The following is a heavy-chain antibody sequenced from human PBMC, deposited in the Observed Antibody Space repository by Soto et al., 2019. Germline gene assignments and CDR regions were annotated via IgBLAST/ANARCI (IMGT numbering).Heavy chain of an antibody. Sequence: GASVKVSCKASGYTFTSYYMHWVRQAPGQGLEWMGIINPSGGSTSYAQKFQGRVTMTRDTSTSTVYVELSSLRSEDTAVYYCATEMAESSYYYYYYGMDVWGQGTTVTVSS. D-gene: IGHD2-2*01. CDR3: ATEMAESSYYYYYYGMDV. J-gene: IGHJ6*02. CDR1: GYTFTSYY. CDR2: INPSGGST. V-gene: IGHV1-46*01.